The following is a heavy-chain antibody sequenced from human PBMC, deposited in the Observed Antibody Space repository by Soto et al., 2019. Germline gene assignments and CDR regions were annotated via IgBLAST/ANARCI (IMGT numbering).Heavy chain of an antibody. Sequence: EVQLLESGGGLVQPGGSLRLSCAASGFTFISYAMNWVRQAPGKGLQGVSAISGGGDATFYADSVKGRFTISRDNSRNTVTLQMNSLGADDSAGYYCTRKVPGSTTRPDYWYFDLWGRGTLVTVSS. V-gene: IGHV3-23*01. D-gene: IGHD3-10*01. CDR1: GFTFISYA. J-gene: IGHJ2*01. CDR3: TRKVPGSTTRPDYWYFDL. CDR2: ISGGGDAT.